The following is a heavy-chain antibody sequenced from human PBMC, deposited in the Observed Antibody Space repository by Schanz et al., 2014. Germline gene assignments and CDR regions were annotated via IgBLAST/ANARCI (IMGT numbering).Heavy chain of an antibody. Sequence: DVQLLESGGGLVQPGGSLRLSCAASGFTFNSYAMTWVRQAPGKGLEWVSSISHSGGSKYYADSVKGRFTISRDNSKTTLSLQMNSLRAEDTAVYYCAKDLLYGAPMPLNHLDYWGQGTLVTVSS. CDR3: AKDLLYGAPMPLNHLDY. V-gene: IGHV3-23*01. D-gene: IGHD2-2*01. J-gene: IGHJ4*02. CDR2: ISHSGGSK. CDR1: GFTFNSYA.